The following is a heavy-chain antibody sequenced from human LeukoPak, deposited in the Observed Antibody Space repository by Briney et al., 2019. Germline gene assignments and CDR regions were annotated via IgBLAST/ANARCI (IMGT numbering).Heavy chain of an antibody. V-gene: IGHV3-43*02. J-gene: IGHJ3*02. CDR1: GFTFDDYA. Sequence: GVSLRLSCAASGFTFDDYAMHWVSQAPGKWMEWVSLISGDGGSTYYADSVRGRFTISRDNSKNSLYLQMDSLRTEDTAFYYCAKEIDTLGTNAFDIWGQGTMVTVSS. CDR3: AKEIDTLGTNAFDI. D-gene: IGHD2-15*01. CDR2: ISGDGGST.